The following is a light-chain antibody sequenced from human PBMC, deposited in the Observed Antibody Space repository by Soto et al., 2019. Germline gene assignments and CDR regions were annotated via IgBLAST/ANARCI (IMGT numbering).Light chain of an antibody. V-gene: IGKV1-5*01. Sequence: DIQMTQSPSTLSASIGDRVTITCRASQSILSRLAWYQRIPGRPPKLLMHDASTLESGVPSRFSGSGSGTEFTLSSSSLQPDVFATYYCQPYNSSARTFGQGTEVAVK. CDR1: QSILSR. CDR2: DAS. CDR3: QPYNSSART. J-gene: IGKJ1*01.